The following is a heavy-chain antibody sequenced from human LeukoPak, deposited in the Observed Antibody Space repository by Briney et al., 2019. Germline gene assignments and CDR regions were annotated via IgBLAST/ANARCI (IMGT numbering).Heavy chain of an antibody. CDR1: GGSISSYY. CDR2: IYYSGST. J-gene: IGHJ4*02. CDR3: ARIRAYYDILTGYYSSDNYYFDY. V-gene: IGHV4-59*01. D-gene: IGHD3-9*01. Sequence: SETLSLTCTVSGGSISSYYWSWIRQPPGKGLEWIGYIYYSGSTNYNPSLKSRVTISVDTSKNQFSPKLSSVTAADTAVYYCARIRAYYDILTGYYSSDNYYFDYWGQGTLVTVSS.